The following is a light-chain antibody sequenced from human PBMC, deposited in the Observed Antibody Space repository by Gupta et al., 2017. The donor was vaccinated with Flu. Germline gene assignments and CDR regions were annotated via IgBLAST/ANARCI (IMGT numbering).Light chain of an antibody. CDR2: EVS. CDR1: SSDVAGYNN. V-gene: IGLV2-14*01. CDR3: SSYTSSSTLYV. J-gene: IGLJ1*01. Sequence: TTISCTGTSSDVAGYNNVSWYQQHPGKAPKLMIYEVSNRPSGVSNRFSGSKSDNTVSLTISGLQAEDEADYYCSSYTSSSTLYVFGTGTKVTVL.